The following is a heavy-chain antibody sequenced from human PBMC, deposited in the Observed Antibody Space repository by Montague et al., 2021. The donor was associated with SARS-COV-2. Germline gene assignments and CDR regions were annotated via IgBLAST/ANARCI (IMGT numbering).Heavy chain of an antibody. J-gene: IGHJ4*02. Sequence: FLRLSCAASGFTFSSYWMSWVRQAPGKGLEWVANIKQDGSEKYYVDSVKGRFTISRDNAKNSLYLQMNSLRAEDTAVYYCARVPSSNWYFDYWGQGTLVTVSS. D-gene: IGHD6-13*01. CDR1: GFTFSSYW. V-gene: IGHV3-7*01. CDR3: ARVPSSNWYFDY. CDR2: IKQDGSEK.